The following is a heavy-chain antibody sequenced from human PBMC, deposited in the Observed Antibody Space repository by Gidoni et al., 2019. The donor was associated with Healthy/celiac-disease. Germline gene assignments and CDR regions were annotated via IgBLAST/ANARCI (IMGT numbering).Heavy chain of an antibody. Sequence: QVQLVESGGGVVQPGRSLRLSCAASGSTFSSYGMHWVRQAPGKGLEWVAVIWYDGSNKYYADSVKGRFTISRDNSKNTLYLQMNSLRAEDTAVYYCARESGGGGDCFFDYWGQGTLVTVSS. V-gene: IGHV3-33*01. CDR1: GSTFSSYG. J-gene: IGHJ4*02. CDR3: ARESGGGGDCFFDY. CDR2: IWYDGSNK. D-gene: IGHD2-21*01.